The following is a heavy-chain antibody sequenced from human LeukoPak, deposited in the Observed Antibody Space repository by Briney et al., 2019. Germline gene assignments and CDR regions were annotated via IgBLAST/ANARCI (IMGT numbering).Heavy chain of an antibody. D-gene: IGHD1-26*01. Sequence: RTGGSLRLSCAASGFKFDDCGMSWVRQAPGKGLEWVSGINWNGYSTGYVDSVRGRFTISRDDAKNSLHLQMNSLRAEDTALYFCTRAPNIGSYWPLDYWGPGTLVTVSS. CDR3: TRAPNIGSYWPLDY. J-gene: IGHJ4*02. V-gene: IGHV3-20*04. CDR1: GFKFDDCG. CDR2: INWNGYST.